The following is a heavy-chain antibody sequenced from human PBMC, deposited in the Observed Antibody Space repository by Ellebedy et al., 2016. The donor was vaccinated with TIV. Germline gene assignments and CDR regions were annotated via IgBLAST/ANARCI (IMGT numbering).Heavy chain of an antibody. J-gene: IGHJ6*02. CDR2: IIPILGIA. CDR1: GGTFSSYA. D-gene: IGHD3-10*01. Sequence: AASVKVSCKASGGTFSSYAISWVRQAPGQGLEWTGRIIPILGIANYAQKFQGRVTITADKSTSTAYMELSSLRSEDTAVYYCARAGVRGVIIEFGYYYGMDVWGQGTTVTVSS. CDR3: ARAGVRGVIIEFGYYYGMDV. V-gene: IGHV1-69*04.